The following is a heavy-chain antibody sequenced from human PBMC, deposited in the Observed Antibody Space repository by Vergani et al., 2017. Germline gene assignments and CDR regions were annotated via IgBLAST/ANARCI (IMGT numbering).Heavy chain of an antibody. J-gene: IGHJ4*02. D-gene: IGHD3-22*01. CDR3: ASSINYYDSSGSFLFDY. V-gene: IGHV4-31*03. CDR2: IYYSGST. Sequence: QVQLQESGPGLVKPSQTLSLTCTVSGGSISSGGYYWSWIRQHPGKGLEWFGYIYYSGSTYYNPSLKSRVTISVATSKNQFSLKLSSVTAADTAVYYCASSINYYDSSGSFLFDYWGQGTLVTVSS. CDR1: GGSISSGGYY.